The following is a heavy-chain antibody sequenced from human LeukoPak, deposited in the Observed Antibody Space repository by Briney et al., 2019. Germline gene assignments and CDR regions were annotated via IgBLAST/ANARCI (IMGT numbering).Heavy chain of an antibody. CDR1: GYTFTGYY. D-gene: IGHD6-6*01. CDR2: INPNSGGT. CDR3: ARGEASIAARPDY. Sequence: ASVKVSCKASGYTFTGYYMHWVRQAPGQGLEWMGWINPNSGGTNYAQKFQGRVTMTRDTSISTAYMELSRLRSDDTAVYYCARGEASIAARPDYWDQGTLVTVSS. J-gene: IGHJ4*02. V-gene: IGHV1-2*02.